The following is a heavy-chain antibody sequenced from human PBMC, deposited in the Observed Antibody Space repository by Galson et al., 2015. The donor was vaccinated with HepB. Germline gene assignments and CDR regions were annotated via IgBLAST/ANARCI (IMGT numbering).Heavy chain of an antibody. D-gene: IGHD3-9*01. CDR3: VKDLRIDIFYFYSAV. CDR2: ISGSGGNT. J-gene: IGHJ6*03. CDR1: GFTFSSYA. Sequence: SLRLSCAASGFTFSSYAMSWVRQAPGKGLEWVSAISGSGGNTYYADSVKGRFTISRDNSKNTLYLQMNSLRAEDTAVYYCVKDLRIDIFYFYSAVCGKGTAVTVSS. V-gene: IGHV3-23*01.